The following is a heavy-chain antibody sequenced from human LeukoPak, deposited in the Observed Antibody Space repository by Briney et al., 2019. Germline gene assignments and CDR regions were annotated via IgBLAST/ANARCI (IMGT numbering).Heavy chain of an antibody. Sequence: PSETLSLTCAVYGGSFSGYYWSWIRQPPGKGLEWIGEINHSGSTNYNPSLKSRVTISVDTSKNQFSLKLSSVTAADTAVYYCARHVYSLGGFGELSYYYYMDVWGKGTTVTISS. V-gene: IGHV4-34*01. CDR1: GGSFSGYY. CDR3: ARHVYSLGGFGELSYYYYMDV. CDR2: INHSGST. D-gene: IGHD3-10*01. J-gene: IGHJ6*03.